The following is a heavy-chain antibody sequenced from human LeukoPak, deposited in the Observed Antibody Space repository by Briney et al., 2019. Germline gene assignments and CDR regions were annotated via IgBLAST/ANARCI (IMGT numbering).Heavy chain of an antibody. J-gene: IGHJ4*02. CDR3: AKQWVDC. V-gene: IGHV3-23*01. D-gene: IGHD1-26*01. Sequence: GGPLRLSRAASGFTFSNYAMNWVRQAPGKGLEWVSSISESGDTTHYADSVKGRFTISRDNAQNTLYLQRNTLRAEDTALYYCAKQWVDCWGQGTLVTVSS. CDR1: GFTFSNYA. CDR2: ISESGDTT.